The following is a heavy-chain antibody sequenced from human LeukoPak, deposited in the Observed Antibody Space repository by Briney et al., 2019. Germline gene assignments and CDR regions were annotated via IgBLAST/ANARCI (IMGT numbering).Heavy chain of an antibody. CDR1: GFTFSSSW. CDR2: IKQDGSEK. CDR3: ARNPRDSSGYYYALDY. D-gene: IGHD3-22*01. V-gene: IGHV3-7*01. Sequence: PGGSLRLSCAASGFTFSSSWMGWVRQAPGKGLEWVANIKQDGSEKDYVDSVKGRFTISRDNAKNSLHLQMNSLRAEDTAVYYCARNPRDSSGYYYALDYWGQGTLVTVSS. J-gene: IGHJ4*02.